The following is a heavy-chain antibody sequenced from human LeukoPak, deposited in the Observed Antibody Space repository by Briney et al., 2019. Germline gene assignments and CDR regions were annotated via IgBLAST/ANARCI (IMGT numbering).Heavy chain of an antibody. CDR3: AKDYYGSGSYFYYYYGMDV. D-gene: IGHD3-10*01. CDR2: ISYDGSNK. V-gene: IGHV3-30*18. CDR1: GVTFSSYG. Sequence: GRSLRLSCAASGVTFSSYGMHWVRQAPGKGLEWVAVISYDGSNKYYADSVKGRFTISRDNSKNTLYLQMNSLRAEDTAVYYCAKDYYGSGSYFYYYYGMDVWGQGTTVTVSS. J-gene: IGHJ6*02.